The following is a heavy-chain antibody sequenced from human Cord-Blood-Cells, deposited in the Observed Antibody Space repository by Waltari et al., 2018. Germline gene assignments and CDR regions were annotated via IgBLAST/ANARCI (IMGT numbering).Heavy chain of an antibody. CDR2: IYYSGST. CDR1: GGSIRSSIYY. J-gene: IGHJ5*02. V-gene: IGHV4-39*01. CDR3: ARHPSHGSSQTRWFDP. Sequence: QLQLQESGPGLVKPSETLSLTCTVSGGSIRSSIYYWGCIRQPHGKGLEWIGSIYYSGSTYYNPSLKSRVTISVDTSKNQFSLKLSSVTAADTAVYYCARHPSHGSSQTRWFDPWGQGTLVTVSS.